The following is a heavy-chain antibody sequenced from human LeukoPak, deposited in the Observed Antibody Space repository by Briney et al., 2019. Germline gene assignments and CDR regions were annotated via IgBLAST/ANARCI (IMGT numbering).Heavy chain of an antibody. D-gene: IGHD1-26*01. V-gene: IGHV3-23*01. CDR2: ISGSGGST. CDR3: ARADGTNLNY. CDR1: GFTFSYYA. J-gene: IGHJ4*02. Sequence: GGSLRLSCAASGFTFSYYAMHWVRQAPGKGLEWVSAISGSGGSTYYADSVKGRFTISRDNSKNTLYLQMNSLRAEDTAVYYCARADGTNLNYRGQGTLVTVSS.